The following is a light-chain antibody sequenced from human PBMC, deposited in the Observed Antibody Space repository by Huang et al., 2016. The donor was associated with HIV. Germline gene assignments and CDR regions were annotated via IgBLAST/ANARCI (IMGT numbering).Light chain of an antibody. Sequence: EIVLTQSPGTLSLSPGERATLSCRASQSLSADYLAWYQQKPGQAPRLLIYAASSTATGIPDRFSGSGSGTDFTLTIYRLEPEDFAVYFCQQYAGSPWTFGQGTKVEIK. CDR3: QQYAGSPWT. CDR1: QSLSADY. CDR2: AAS. J-gene: IGKJ1*01. V-gene: IGKV3-20*01.